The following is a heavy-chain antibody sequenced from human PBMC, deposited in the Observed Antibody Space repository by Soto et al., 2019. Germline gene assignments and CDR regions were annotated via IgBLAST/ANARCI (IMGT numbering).Heavy chain of an antibody. CDR2: IWYDGNNN. V-gene: IGHV3-33*01. D-gene: IGHD3-22*01. CDR1: GFTFSNYD. Sequence: QVQLVESGGGVVQPGRSLRLSCAVSGFTFSNYDMHWVRQASGKGLEWVAVIWYDGNNNYYGDSVKGRFTISRDNSKKTLYLQMNCLRAEDTAVYYCARAYYYDSSHSIDYWGQGTLVTVSS. CDR3: ARAYYYDSSHSIDY. J-gene: IGHJ4*02.